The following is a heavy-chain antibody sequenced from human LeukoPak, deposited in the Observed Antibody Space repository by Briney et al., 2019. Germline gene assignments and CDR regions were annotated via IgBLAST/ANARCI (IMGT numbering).Heavy chain of an antibody. Sequence: GGSLRLSCAASGFTFSTYNMNWVRQAPGKGLEWVSSISSSSNYIYYADSVKGRFTISRDNAKNSLYLQMNSLRAEDTDVYYCARDVGASAPDAFDIWGQGTMVAVSS. J-gene: IGHJ3*02. CDR1: GFTFSTYN. CDR2: ISSSSNYI. D-gene: IGHD1-26*01. CDR3: ARDVGASAPDAFDI. V-gene: IGHV3-21*01.